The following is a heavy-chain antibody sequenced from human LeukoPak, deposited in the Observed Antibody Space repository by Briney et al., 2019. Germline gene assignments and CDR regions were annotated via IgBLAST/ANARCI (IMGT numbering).Heavy chain of an antibody. CDR1: GGTFSSYA. Sequence: SVKVSCKASGGTFSSYAIGWVRQAPGQGLEWMGGIIPVFGTTNYAQKFQGRVTITADESTTTAYMELSSLRSEDTAVYYCARGPIVVVPAAMGGYYYYMDIWGKGTTVTVSS. J-gene: IGHJ6*03. D-gene: IGHD2-2*01. CDR3: ARGPIVVVPAAMGGYYYYMDI. CDR2: IIPVFGTT. V-gene: IGHV1-69*13.